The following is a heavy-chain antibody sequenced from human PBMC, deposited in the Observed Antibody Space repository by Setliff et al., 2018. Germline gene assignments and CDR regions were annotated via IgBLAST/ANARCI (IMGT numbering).Heavy chain of an antibody. Sequence: GASVKVSCKASGYTFTSFFHQWVRQAPGQGLEWMGWINPKTGGTNYAQKFQGRVTMTRDASINTAFMHLSSLKSDDMAVYYCAREPYDYIWGSYRSPYFDHWGQGALVTVSS. CDR1: GYTFTSFF. J-gene: IGHJ4*02. CDR3: AREPYDYIWGSYRSPYFDH. D-gene: IGHD3-16*02. V-gene: IGHV1-2*02. CDR2: INPKTGGT.